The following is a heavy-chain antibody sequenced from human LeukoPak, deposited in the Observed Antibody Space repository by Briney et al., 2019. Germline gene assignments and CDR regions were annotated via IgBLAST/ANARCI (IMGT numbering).Heavy chain of an antibody. V-gene: IGHV4-4*08. CDR1: GASIRGYY. Sequence: SETLSLTCTVSGASIRGYYWSWIRQPPGKGLEWIGYIYTSGSTNQNPSLKSRVTISLDTSKNHFSLKLTSVTAADTAVYYCARHPLLGSYSYFDLWGRGTLVTVSS. D-gene: IGHD2-8*02. J-gene: IGHJ2*01. CDR2: IYTSGST. CDR3: ARHPLLGSYSYFDL.